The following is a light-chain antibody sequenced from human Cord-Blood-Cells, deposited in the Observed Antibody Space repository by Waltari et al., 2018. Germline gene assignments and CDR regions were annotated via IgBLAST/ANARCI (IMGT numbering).Light chain of an antibody. J-gene: IGLJ3*02. CDR2: EVS. CDR1: SSDAGSYNL. V-gene: IGLV2-23*02. CDR3: CSYAGSSTWV. Sequence: SALTQPASVSGSPGQSITISCTGTSSDAGSYNLVLSYQQHPGKAPKRMIYEVSKRLSGVSNRFSGSKSGNTASLTISGLQAEDEADYYCCSYAGSSTWVFGGGTKLTVL.